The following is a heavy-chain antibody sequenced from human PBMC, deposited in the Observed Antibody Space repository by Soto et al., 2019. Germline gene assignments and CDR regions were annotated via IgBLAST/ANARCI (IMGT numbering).Heavy chain of an antibody. D-gene: IGHD2-15*01. CDR2: ISSSGSTI. Sequence: GGSLRLSCAASGFNFSDYYMSWIRQAPGKGLEWVSYISSSGSTIYYADSVKGRFTISRDNAKNSLYLQMNSLRAEDTAVYYCARRSVGGYCSGGSCYVGRTSAFDIWGQGTMVTVS. CDR1: GFNFSDYY. V-gene: IGHV3-11*01. CDR3: ARRSVGGYCSGGSCYVGRTSAFDI. J-gene: IGHJ3*02.